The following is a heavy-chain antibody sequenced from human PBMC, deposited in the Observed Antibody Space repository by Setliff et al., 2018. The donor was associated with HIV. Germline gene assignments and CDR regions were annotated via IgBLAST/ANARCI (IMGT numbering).Heavy chain of an antibody. D-gene: IGHD6-13*01. CDR1: GFPVSYYI. V-gene: IGHV3-21*01. Sequence: RLSCAASGFPVSYYIMNWVRQAPGKGLEWVSFISRSNSYIYYADSVKGRFTISRDNAKNSLYLQMNSLRAEDTAVYYCARATAAWDDAFDIWGQGTMVTVSS. CDR2: ISRSNSYI. CDR3: ARATAAWDDAFDI. J-gene: IGHJ3*02.